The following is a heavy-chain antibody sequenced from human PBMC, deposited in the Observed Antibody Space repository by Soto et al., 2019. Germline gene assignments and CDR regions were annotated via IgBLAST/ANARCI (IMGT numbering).Heavy chain of an antibody. V-gene: IGHV4-59*01. Sequence: SETLSLTCTVSGGSISSYYWSWIRQPPGKGLEWIGYIYYSGSTNYNPSLKSRVTISVDTSKNQFSLKLSSVTAADTAVYYCAREHRDFAYSGSLLYYFDYWGQGTLVTVSS. D-gene: IGHD1-26*01. CDR3: AREHRDFAYSGSLLYYFDY. CDR2: IYYSGST. CDR1: GGSISSYY. J-gene: IGHJ4*02.